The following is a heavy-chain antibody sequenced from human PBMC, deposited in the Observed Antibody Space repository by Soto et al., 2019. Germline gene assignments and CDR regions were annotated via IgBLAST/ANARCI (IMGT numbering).Heavy chain of an antibody. CDR1: GGSINRDIYY. J-gene: IGHJ1*01. V-gene: IGHV4-39*01. CDR3: ASPPRGGREYEFFQH. CDR2: VYYSGST. Sequence: QLQLRESGPGLVKPSETLSLTCSVSGGSINRDIYYWGWIRQPPGKGLEWIGSVYYSGSTYYNPSLKGRVTMSLDPSKNQVSLKLTSVTAADTGVYYCASPPRGGREYEFFQHWGQGTLVTVSS. D-gene: IGHD3-10*01.